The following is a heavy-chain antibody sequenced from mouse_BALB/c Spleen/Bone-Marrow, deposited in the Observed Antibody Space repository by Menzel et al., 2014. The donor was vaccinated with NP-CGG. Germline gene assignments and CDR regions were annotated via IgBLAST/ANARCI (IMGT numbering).Heavy chain of an antibody. D-gene: IGHD2-13*01. Sequence: VQLQQSGAELVRSGASVRLSCTASGFKIKDYYIHWVKQRPKQGLEWIGWIDPENGDTKYARKFQDKATVTADTSSNTAFLLLSSLASEDTAVIYCNAIYCDYDPMDYWGPGTSVTVSS. J-gene: IGHJ4*01. CDR3: NAIYCDYDPMDY. V-gene: IGHV14-4*02. CDR2: IDPENGDT. CDR1: GFKIKDYY.